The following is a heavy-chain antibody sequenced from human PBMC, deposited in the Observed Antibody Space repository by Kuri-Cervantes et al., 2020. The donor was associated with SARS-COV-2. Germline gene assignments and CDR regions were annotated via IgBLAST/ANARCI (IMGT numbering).Heavy chain of an antibody. D-gene: IGHD2-2*01. V-gene: IGHV3-30*18. J-gene: IGHJ4*02. CDR1: GFTFSSYG. CDR2: ISYDGSNK. CDR3: AKAGDIVVVPAAYFDY. Sequence: GESLKISCAASGFTFSSYGMHWVRQAPGKGLEWVAVISYDGSNKYYADSVKGRFTISRDNSKNTLYLQMNSLRAEDTAVYYCAKAGDIVVVPAAYFDYWGQGTLVTVSS.